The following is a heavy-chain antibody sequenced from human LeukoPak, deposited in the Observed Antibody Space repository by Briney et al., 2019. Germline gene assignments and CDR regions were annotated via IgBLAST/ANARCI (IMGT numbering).Heavy chain of an antibody. CDR1: GGSIRSYY. D-gene: IGHD1-7*01. J-gene: IGHJ3*02. CDR2: IYYSGIT. Sequence: SETLSLTCTVSGGSIRSYYWSWIRQPPGKGLEWIGYIYYSGITNYNPSLKSRVTISVDTSKNQFSLKLSSVTAADTAVYYCAREAGTGPGDDAFDIWGQGTMVTVSS. V-gene: IGHV4-59*01. CDR3: AREAGTGPGDDAFDI.